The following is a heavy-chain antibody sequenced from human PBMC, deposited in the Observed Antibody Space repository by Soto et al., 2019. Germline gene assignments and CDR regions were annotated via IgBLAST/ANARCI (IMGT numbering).Heavy chain of an antibody. J-gene: IGHJ6*02. CDR3: ARDNRAAGYYYYGMDV. V-gene: IGHV1-18*04. CDR2: ISAYNGNT. CDR1: GYTFTDYY. D-gene: IGHD6-19*01. Sequence: ASVKVSCKASGYTFTDYYMHWVRQAPGQGLEWMGWISAYNGNTNYAEKLQGRVTMTTDTSTSTAYMELRSLRSDDTAVYYCARDNRAAGYYYYGMDVWGQGTTVTVSS.